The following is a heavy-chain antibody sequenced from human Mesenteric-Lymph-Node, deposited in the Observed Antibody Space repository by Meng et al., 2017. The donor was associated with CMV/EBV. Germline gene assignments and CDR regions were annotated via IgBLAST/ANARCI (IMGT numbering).Heavy chain of an antibody. CDR3: ARLLRFLEWSPIDY. D-gene: IGHD3-3*01. CDR1: GFTFRNCA. V-gene: IGHV3-20*04. J-gene: IGHJ4*02. CDR2: INWNGGST. Sequence: GESLKISCAASGFTFRNCAMSWVRRAPGKGLEWVSVINWNGGSTGYADSVKGRFTISRDNAKNTLYLQMNSLRAEDTALYYCARLLRFLEWSPIDYWGQGTLVTVSS.